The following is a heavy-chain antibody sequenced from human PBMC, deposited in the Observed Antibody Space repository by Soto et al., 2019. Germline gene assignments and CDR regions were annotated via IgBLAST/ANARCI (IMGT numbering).Heavy chain of an antibody. V-gene: IGHV3-30-3*01. D-gene: IGHD4-4*01. CDR1: GFTFSSYA. CDR3: ERGKLYYSNAPYYYDGMDV. CDR2: ISYDGSNK. Sequence: QVQLVESGGGVVQPGRSLRLSCAASGFTFSSYAMHWVRQAPGKGLEWVAVISYDGSNKYYADSVKGRFTISRDNFKNSLYLQKNSLRAEDTAVSYCERGKLYYSNAPYYYDGMDVWGQGTMVTVSS. J-gene: IGHJ6*02.